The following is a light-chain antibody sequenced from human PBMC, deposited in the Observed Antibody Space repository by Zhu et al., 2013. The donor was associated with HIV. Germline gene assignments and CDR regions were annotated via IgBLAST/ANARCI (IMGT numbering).Light chain of an antibody. CDR1: QSISSY. CDR3: QHLNAFPA. CDR2: AAS. J-gene: IGKJ5*01. Sequence: DIRMTQSPSSLSASVGDRVTITCRASQSISSYLNWYQQKAGKAPKFLISAASSLQSGVPSRFSGSVSGTDFTLTITSLQPEDFATYYCQHLNAFPAFGQGTRLEX. V-gene: IGKV1-39*01.